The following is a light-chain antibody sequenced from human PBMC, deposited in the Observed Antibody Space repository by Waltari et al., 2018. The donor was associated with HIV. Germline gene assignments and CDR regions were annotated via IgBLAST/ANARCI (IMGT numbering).Light chain of an antibody. CDR2: EGT. CDR1: SSDVGSSDL. CDR3: CSHAGGGTYV. V-gene: IGLV2-23*01. J-gene: IGLJ1*01. Sequence: QSALTQPASVSGSPGQSITISCTGSSSDVGSSDLVSWYQQNPGKAPKLMIYEGTKRPSGISDRCSGSKSGNTASLTISGLQTEDEADYYCCSHAGGGTYVFGTATNVTVL.